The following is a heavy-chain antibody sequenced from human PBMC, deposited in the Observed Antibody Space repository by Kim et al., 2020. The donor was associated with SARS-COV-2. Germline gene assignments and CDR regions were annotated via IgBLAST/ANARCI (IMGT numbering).Heavy chain of an antibody. J-gene: IGHJ5*02. V-gene: IGHV4-4*07. CDR3: ARENVVGATGVDWFDP. D-gene: IGHD1-26*01. Sequence: SLKSRVTMSVDTSKNQFSLKRSSVTAADTAVYYCARENVVGATGVDWFDPWGQGTLVTVSS.